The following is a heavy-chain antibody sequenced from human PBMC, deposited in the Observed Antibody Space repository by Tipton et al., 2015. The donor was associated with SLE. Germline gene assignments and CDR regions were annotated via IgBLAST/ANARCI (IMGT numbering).Heavy chain of an antibody. CDR2: FSTRGST. D-gene: IGHD2-15*01. CDR1: GGSITNNY. J-gene: IGHJ5*02. CDR3: ARVIRNRWSWGFDP. Sequence: TLSLTCTVSGGSITNNYWSWIRQPAGKGLEWIGRFSTRGSTNYNTSLKSRVTMSVDTSKNQFSLKLTSVTAADTALYYCARVIRNRWSWGFDPWGQGTLVTVSS. V-gene: IGHV4-4*07.